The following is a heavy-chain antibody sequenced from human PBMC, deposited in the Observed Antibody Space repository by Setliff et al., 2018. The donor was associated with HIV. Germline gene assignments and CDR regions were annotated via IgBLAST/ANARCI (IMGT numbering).Heavy chain of an antibody. D-gene: IGHD2-21*01. CDR2: INSGSSTI. Sequence: PGGSLRLSCAASGFTFSSYSMNWVRQAPGKGLEWVSYINSGSSTIYYADSVKGRFTISRGNAKNSLYLQMNSLRAEDTAVYYCATDPRRLSYWGQGTLVTVSS. CDR3: ATDPRRLSY. V-gene: IGHV3-48*04. CDR1: GFTFSSYS. J-gene: IGHJ4*02.